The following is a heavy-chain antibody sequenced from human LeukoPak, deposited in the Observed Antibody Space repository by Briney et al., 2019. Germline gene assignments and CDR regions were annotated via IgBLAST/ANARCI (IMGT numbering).Heavy chain of an antibody. CDR1: GFTFSDAW. V-gene: IGHV3-15*01. CDR2: IKSKTEGRTT. Sequence: PGGSLRLSCAASGFTFSDAWMNWVRQAPGKGLEWIGRIKSKTEGRTTDYAAPEKGRFTISRDESKNTLYLQMNSLKTEDTAVYYCTTDGELEPTTIMDFWGQGTLVTVSS. D-gene: IGHD1-1*01. J-gene: IGHJ4*02. CDR3: TTDGELEPTTIMDF.